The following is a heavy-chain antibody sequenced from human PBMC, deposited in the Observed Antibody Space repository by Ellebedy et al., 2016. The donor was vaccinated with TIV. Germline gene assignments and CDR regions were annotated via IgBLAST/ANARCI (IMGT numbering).Heavy chain of an antibody. CDR2: ISSSSSHI. Sequence: GESLKISCAASGFTFSTHVIHWVRQAPGTGLEWVSSISSSSSHIYYADSVRGRFTISRDNTKNSLYLQMNSLRVEDTAVYYCARGACMLLSCRSGYGMDVWGQGTTVTVSS. CDR3: ARGACMLLSCRSGYGMDV. V-gene: IGHV3-21*01. D-gene: IGHD2-8*01. CDR1: GFTFSTHV. J-gene: IGHJ6*02.